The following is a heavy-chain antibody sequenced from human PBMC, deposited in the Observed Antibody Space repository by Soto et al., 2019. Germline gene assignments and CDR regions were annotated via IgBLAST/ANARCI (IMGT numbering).Heavy chain of an antibody. CDR3: ARSPPNVLLWFGESYVDY. CDR1: GYSFTSYW. D-gene: IGHD3-10*01. Sequence: GESLKISCKGSGYSFTSYWIGWVRQMPGKGLEWMGIIYPGDSDTRYSPSFQGQVTISADKSISTAYLQWSSLKASDTAMYYCARSPPNVLLWFGESYVDYWGQGTLVTVSS. J-gene: IGHJ4*02. CDR2: IYPGDSDT. V-gene: IGHV5-51*01.